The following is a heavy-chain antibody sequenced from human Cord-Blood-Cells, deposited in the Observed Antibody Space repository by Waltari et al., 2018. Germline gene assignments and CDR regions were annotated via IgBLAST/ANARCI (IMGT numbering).Heavy chain of an antibody. V-gene: IGHV1-24*01. Sequence: QVQLVQSGAEVKKPGASVKVSCKVSGNPLTELSMHWMRKAPGKGIEWMGGFDPEDGETIYAQKFQGRVTMTEDTSTDTAYMELSSLRSEDTAVYYCATVHHGYSSSWYTMYNWFDPWGQGTLVTVSS. CDR3: ATVHHGYSSSWYTMYNWFDP. CDR1: GNPLTELS. CDR2: FDPEDGET. J-gene: IGHJ5*02. D-gene: IGHD6-13*01.